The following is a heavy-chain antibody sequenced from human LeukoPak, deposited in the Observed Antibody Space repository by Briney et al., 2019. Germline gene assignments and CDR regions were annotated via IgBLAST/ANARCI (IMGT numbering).Heavy chain of an antibody. Sequence: GESLKISCKGSGYSFTSYWIGWVRRMPGKGLEWMGIIYPGDSDTRYSPSFQAQVTISADKSISTAYLQWSSLKASDTAMYYCARGHVLRYFDWLLSPPDYWGQGTLVTVSS. V-gene: IGHV5-51*01. CDR3: ARGHVLRYFDWLLSPPDY. D-gene: IGHD3-9*01. J-gene: IGHJ4*02. CDR1: GYSFTSYW. CDR2: IYPGDSDT.